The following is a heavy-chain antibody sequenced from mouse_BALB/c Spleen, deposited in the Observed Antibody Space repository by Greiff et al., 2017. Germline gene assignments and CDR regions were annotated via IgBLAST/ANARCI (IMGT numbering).Heavy chain of an antibody. CDR2: IYPGNSDT. J-gene: IGHJ3*01. Sequence: EVQLQQSGTVLARPGASVKMSCKASGYTFTSYWMHWVKQRPGQGLEWIGAIYPGNSDTSYNQKFKGKAKLTAVTSTSTAYMELSSLTNEDSAVYYCTRWGQLTEGAWFAYWGQGTLVTVSA. D-gene: IGHD1-3*01. CDR3: TRWGQLTEGAWFAY. CDR1: GYTFTSYW. V-gene: IGHV1-5*01.